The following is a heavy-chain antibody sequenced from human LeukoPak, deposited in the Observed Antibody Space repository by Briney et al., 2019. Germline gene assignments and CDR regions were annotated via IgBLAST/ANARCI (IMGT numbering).Heavy chain of an antibody. J-gene: IGHJ4*02. D-gene: IGHD3-10*01. CDR3: ARETPPYYYGSGSSSNFDY. Sequence: SETLTLTCTVSGGSISSGDYYWSWIRQPPGKGLEWIGYIYYSGSTYYNPSLKSRVTISVDTSKNQFSLKLSSVTAADTAVYYCARETPPYYYGSGSSSNFDYWGQGTLVTVSS. CDR2: IYYSGST. V-gene: IGHV4-30-4*08. CDR1: GGSISSGDYY.